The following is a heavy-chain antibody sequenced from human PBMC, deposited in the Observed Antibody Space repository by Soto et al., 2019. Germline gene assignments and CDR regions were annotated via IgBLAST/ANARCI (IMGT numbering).Heavy chain of an antibody. Sequence: QVQLVQSGAEVKKPGSSVKVSCKASGGTFSSYTISWVRQAPGQGLEWMGRIIPILGISNYAQKFQGRVTITADKSTSTAYMELSSLRSEDTAVYYCARLVDTADFDYWGQGTLVTVSS. CDR1: GGTFSSYT. CDR2: IIPILGIS. D-gene: IGHD5-18*01. J-gene: IGHJ4*02. V-gene: IGHV1-69*02. CDR3: ARLVDTADFDY.